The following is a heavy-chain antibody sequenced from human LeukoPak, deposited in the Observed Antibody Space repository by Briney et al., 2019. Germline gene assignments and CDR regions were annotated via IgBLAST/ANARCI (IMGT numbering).Heavy chain of an antibody. CDR2: IRSKAYGGTT. J-gene: IGHJ6*03. Sequence: GGSLRLSCTASGFTFGDYAMSWFRQAPGKGLEWVGFIRSKAYGGTTEYAASVKGRFTISRDDSKSIAYLQMNSLKTEDTAVYYCTRRWYSSSTSCYTNYYYMDVWGKGTTVTVSS. D-gene: IGHD2-2*02. V-gene: IGHV3-49*03. CDR3: TRRWYSSSTSCYTNYYYMDV. CDR1: GFTFGDYA.